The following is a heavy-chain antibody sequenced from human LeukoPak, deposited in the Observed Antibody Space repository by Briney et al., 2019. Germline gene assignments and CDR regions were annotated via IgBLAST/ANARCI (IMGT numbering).Heavy chain of an antibody. D-gene: IGHD6-13*01. Sequence: GGSLRLSCAASGFAFSSSGFHWVRQAPGKGLERVAVISTDGSNKYYTDSVKGRFTISRDNSKSTVHVQMNYLTDEDTALYYCARVGEQQQPTDWGQGTLVTVSS. J-gene: IGHJ4*02. CDR3: ARVGEQQQPTD. V-gene: IGHV3-33*01. CDR1: GFAFSSSG. CDR2: ISTDGSNK.